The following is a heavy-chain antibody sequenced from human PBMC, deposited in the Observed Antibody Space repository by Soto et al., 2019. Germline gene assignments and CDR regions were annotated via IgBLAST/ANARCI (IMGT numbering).Heavy chain of an antibody. J-gene: IGHJ4*02. Sequence: SETLSLTCSVSGGSISSSSYYWGWIRQPPGKGLDWIGSIHYSGSYYYNPSLKSRVTISVDTSKNQFSRQLSSVTAADTAVYYCARHIAARILDYWGQGTLVTVSS. D-gene: IGHD6-6*01. V-gene: IGHV4-39*01. CDR1: GGSISSSSYY. CDR3: ARHIAARILDY. CDR2: IHYSGSY.